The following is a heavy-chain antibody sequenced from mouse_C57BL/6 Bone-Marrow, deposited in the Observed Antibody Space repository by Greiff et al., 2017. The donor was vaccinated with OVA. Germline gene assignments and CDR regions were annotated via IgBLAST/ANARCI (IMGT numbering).Heavy chain of an antibody. Sequence: VQLQQPGAELVKPGASVKLSCKASGYTFTSYWMQWVKQRPGQGLEWIGEIDPSDSYTNYNQKFKGKATLTVDTSSSTAYMQLSSLTSEDAAVYYSARCGYYFAYWGQGTLVTVSA. CDR1: GYTFTSYW. V-gene: IGHV1-50*01. CDR2: IDPSDSYT. D-gene: IGHD2-3*01. CDR3: ARCGYYFAY. J-gene: IGHJ3*01.